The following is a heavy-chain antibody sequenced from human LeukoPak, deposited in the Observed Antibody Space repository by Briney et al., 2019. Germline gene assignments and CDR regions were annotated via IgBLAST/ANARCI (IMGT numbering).Heavy chain of an antibody. CDR1: GVSISSYY. CDR2: IYTSGST. CDR3: ARDPYYYGSGSYYTALFDY. J-gene: IGHJ4*02. D-gene: IGHD3-10*01. V-gene: IGHV4-4*07. Sequence: SETLSLTCTVSGVSISSYYWSWIRQPAGKGLEWIGRIYTSGSTNHNPSLKSRVTMSVDTSKNQFSLKLSSVTAADTAVYYCARDPYYYGSGSYYTALFDYWGQGTLVTVSS.